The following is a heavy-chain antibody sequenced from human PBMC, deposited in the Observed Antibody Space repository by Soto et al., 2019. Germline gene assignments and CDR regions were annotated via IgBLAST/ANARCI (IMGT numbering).Heavy chain of an antibody. Sequence: QVQLQESGPGLVKPSQTLSLTCTVSGGSISSGGYYWSWIRQHPGKGLEWIGYIYYSGSTYYNPSLNSRVTISVDTSKKPFSLKLSSVTAADTAVYYCAREGGIVGATAADYWGQGTLVTVSS. V-gene: IGHV4-31*03. D-gene: IGHD1-26*01. CDR2: IYYSGST. J-gene: IGHJ4*02. CDR1: GGSISSGGYY. CDR3: AREGGIVGATAADY.